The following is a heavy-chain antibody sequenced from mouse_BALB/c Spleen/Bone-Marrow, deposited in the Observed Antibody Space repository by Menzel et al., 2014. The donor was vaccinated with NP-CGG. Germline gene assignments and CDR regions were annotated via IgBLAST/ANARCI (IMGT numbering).Heavy chain of an antibody. CDR2: IRNKANGYTT. V-gene: IGHV7-3*02. Sequence: EVQLVESGGGLVQPGGSPRLSCATSGFTFTDYYMSWVRQPPGKALEWLGFIRNKANGYTTEYSASVKGRFTISRDNSQSILYLQMNTLRAEDSATYYCARDDDSPLDYWGQGTLVTVSA. J-gene: IGHJ3*01. CDR1: GFTFTDYY. D-gene: IGHD2-4*01. CDR3: ARDDDSPLDY.